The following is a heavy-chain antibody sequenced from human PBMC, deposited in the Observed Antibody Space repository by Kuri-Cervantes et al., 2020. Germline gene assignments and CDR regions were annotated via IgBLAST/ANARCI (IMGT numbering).Heavy chain of an antibody. J-gene: IGHJ4*02. V-gene: IGHV3-30-3*01. CDR1: GFTFSSYD. CDR3: ARDQMPFGVAIPGVH. D-gene: IGHD3-3*01. Sequence: LPCAASGFTFSSYDMHWVRRAPGKGREWVAVISYDGSNKYYADSVKGRSTISRDNSKNTLYLQMNSLRAEDTAVYYCARDQMPFGVAIPGVHWGQGTLVTVSS. CDR2: ISYDGSNK.